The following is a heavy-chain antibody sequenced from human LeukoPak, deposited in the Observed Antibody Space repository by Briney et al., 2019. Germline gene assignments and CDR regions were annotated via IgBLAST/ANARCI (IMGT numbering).Heavy chain of an antibody. V-gene: IGHV4-4*07. Sequence: SGTLSLTCTVSGVSISGYYWSWIRQPAGNGLEWIGRIHTSGGTNYNPSLKSRVTMSVDTSKNQFSLKLSSVTAADTAVYYCARGDDSSGQGYWGQGTLVTVSS. CDR1: GVSISGYY. CDR2: IHTSGGT. J-gene: IGHJ4*02. D-gene: IGHD3-22*01. CDR3: ARGDDSSGQGY.